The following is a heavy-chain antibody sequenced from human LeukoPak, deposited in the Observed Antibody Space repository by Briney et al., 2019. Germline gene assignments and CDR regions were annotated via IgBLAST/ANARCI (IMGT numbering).Heavy chain of an antibody. CDR2: INPKSGVT. CDR1: GYTFTGYF. Sequence: GASVKVSCEASGYTFTGYFMHWVRQAPGQGLEWMGWINPKSGVTNYVQNFQGRVTMTRDTSISTAYMELSRLRSDDTAVYYCARDFPAASTYYFDYWGQGTLVTISS. J-gene: IGHJ4*02. CDR3: ARDFPAASTYYFDY. V-gene: IGHV1-2*02. D-gene: IGHD2-2*01.